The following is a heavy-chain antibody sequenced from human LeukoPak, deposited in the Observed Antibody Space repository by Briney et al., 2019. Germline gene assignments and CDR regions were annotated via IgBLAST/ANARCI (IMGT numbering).Heavy chain of an antibody. CDR2: INWNGGST. J-gene: IGHJ4*02. CDR3: AKDPRYCSSTSCYAGYYFDY. CDR1: GFPFDDYG. Sequence: GGSLRLSCAASGFPFDDYGMTWVRQAPGKGLEWVSGINWNGGSTGYADSVKGRFTISRDNAKNSLYLQMNSLRAEDTAVYYCAKDPRYCSSTSCYAGYYFDYWGQGTLVTVSS. D-gene: IGHD2-2*01. V-gene: IGHV3-20*04.